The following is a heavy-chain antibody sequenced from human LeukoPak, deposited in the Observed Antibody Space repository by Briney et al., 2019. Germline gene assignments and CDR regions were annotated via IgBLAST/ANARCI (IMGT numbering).Heavy chain of an antibody. Sequence: KISCKGSGYSFTTYWIGWVRQMPGKGLEWMGIIPIFGTANYAQKFQGRVTITADKSTSTAYMELSSLRSEDTAVYYCARARGYCSGGSCYSVGIYYYYYYMDVWGKGTTVTVSS. CDR3: ARARGYCSGGSCYSVGIYYYYYYMDV. CDR2: IIPIFGTA. CDR1: GYSFTTYW. J-gene: IGHJ6*03. D-gene: IGHD2-15*01. V-gene: IGHV1-69*06.